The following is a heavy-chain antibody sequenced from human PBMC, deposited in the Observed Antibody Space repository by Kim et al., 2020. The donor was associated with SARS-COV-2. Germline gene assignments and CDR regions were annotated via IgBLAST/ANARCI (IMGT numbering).Heavy chain of an antibody. CDR3: ARVGEYGDYPSYYYYYGMDV. V-gene: IGHV4-39*01. J-gene: IGHJ6*02. CDR1: GGSISSSSYY. Sequence: SETLSLTCTVSGGSISSSSYYWGWIRQPPGKGLEWIGSIYYSGSTYYNPSLKSRVTISVDTSKNQFSLKLSSVTAADTAVYYCARVGEYGDYPSYYYYYGMDVWGQGTTVTVSS. D-gene: IGHD4-17*01. CDR2: IYYSGST.